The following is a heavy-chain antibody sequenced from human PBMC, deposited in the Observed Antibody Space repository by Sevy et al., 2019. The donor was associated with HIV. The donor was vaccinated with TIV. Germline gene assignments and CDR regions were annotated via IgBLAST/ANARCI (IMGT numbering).Heavy chain of an antibody. CDR2: IGTAGDT. J-gene: IGHJ4*02. Sequence: GGSLRLSCAASGLTFSSYDMHWVRQATGKGLEWVSTIGTAGDTYYPGSVKGRFTISRENAKNSLYLQMNSLRAGDTAVYYCARGNYGDYGSRYFDYWGQGTLDTVSS. D-gene: IGHD4-17*01. V-gene: IGHV3-13*01. CDR1: GLTFSSYD. CDR3: ARGNYGDYGSRYFDY.